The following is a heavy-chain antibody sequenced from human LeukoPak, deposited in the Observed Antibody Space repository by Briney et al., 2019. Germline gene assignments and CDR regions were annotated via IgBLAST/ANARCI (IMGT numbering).Heavy chain of an antibody. CDR3: ARGVGDQLLLDRFDP. Sequence: GASVKVSCKASGYTFTGYYMHWVRQAPGQGLEWMGWINPNSGGTNYAQKFQGRVTMTRDTSISTAYMQLSRLRSDDTAVYYCARGVGDQLLLDRFDPWGQGTLVTVSS. V-gene: IGHV1-2*02. J-gene: IGHJ5*02. D-gene: IGHD2-2*01. CDR1: GYTFTGYY. CDR2: INPNSGGT.